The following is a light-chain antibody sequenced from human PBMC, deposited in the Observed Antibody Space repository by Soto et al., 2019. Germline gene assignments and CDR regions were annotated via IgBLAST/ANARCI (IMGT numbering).Light chain of an antibody. CDR2: GTS. V-gene: IGKV3-20*01. CDR1: QSISTTF. Sequence: EIVLTQSPGTLSLSPGESATLSCRASQSISTTFLAWYQQKPGQAPRVLIYGTSRRASGIPDRFSGGGSGTEFPLTINRLEPEDFAVYYCQQYDSSWTFGQGTKV. J-gene: IGKJ1*01. CDR3: QQYDSSWT.